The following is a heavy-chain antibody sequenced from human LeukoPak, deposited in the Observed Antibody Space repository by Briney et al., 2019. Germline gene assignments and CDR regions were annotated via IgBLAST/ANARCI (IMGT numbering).Heavy chain of an antibody. J-gene: IGHJ5*01. Sequence: GESLKISCKGSGYSFTTYWIGWVRQMPGKDLEWLAIINLGDSDTRYSPSFRGQVTISADKSISTAYLQWSSLKASDSAMYYCVRPAASGWYDSWGQGTPVSV. CDR2: INLGDSDT. V-gene: IGHV5-51*01. D-gene: IGHD1-26*01. CDR1: GYSFTTYW. CDR3: VRPAASGWYDS.